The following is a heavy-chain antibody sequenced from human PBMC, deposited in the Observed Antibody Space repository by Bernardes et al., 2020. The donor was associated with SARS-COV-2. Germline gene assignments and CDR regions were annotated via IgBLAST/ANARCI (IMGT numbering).Heavy chain of an antibody. Sequence: GGSLRLSCAASGFTFSSYGMSWVRRAPGKGLELVSTITRSGETTYYADSVKGRFTISRDNSENTLFLQMNNLRAEDTALYYCAKDWYISGWPESHYLDSWGQGTLVTVSS. D-gene: IGHD6-19*01. CDR2: ITRSGETT. V-gene: IGHV3-23*01. J-gene: IGHJ4*02. CDR1: GFTFSSYG. CDR3: AKDWYISGWPESHYLDS.